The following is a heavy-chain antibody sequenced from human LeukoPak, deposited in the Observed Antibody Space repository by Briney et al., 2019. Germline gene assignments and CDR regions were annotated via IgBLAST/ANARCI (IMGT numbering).Heavy chain of an antibody. Sequence: SETLSLTCTVSGGSISSGVYYWSWIRQPPGKGLEWIGYIYHSGSTYYNPSLRSRLTISVDRSKNQFSLKLSSVTAADTAVYYCARDRGNYDFWSGAGAAFDIWGQGTMVTVSS. J-gene: IGHJ3*02. CDR2: IYHSGST. D-gene: IGHD3-3*01. CDR3: ARDRGNYDFWSGAGAAFDI. CDR1: GGSISSGVYY. V-gene: IGHV4-30-2*01.